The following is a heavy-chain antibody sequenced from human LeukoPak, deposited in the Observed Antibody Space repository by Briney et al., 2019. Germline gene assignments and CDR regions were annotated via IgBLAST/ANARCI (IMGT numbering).Heavy chain of an antibody. CDR3: AKPVGYCSSTSCYTRDYFDY. Sequence: PGGSLRLSCAASGFTFSSYGMHWVRQAPGKGLEWVAFIRYDGSNKYYADSVKGRFTISRDNSKNTLCLQMNSLRAEDTAVYYCAKPVGYCSSTSCYTRDYFDYWGQGTLVTVSS. J-gene: IGHJ4*02. CDR2: IRYDGSNK. V-gene: IGHV3-30*02. CDR1: GFTFSSYG. D-gene: IGHD2-2*02.